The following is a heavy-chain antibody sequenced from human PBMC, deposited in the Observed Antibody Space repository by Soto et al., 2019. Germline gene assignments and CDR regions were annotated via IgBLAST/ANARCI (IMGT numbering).Heavy chain of an antibody. Sequence: LRLSCAASGFIISNAWINWVRQAPGKGLEWVGRVKSKTDGGTTDFAAPVKGRFAISRDDSKNMVYLEMNSLKTEDTAIYYCIAVVFMANMIAHIDSLGNGGLLPVSS. CDR2: VKSKTDGGTT. CDR1: GFIISNAW. CDR3: IAVVFMANMIAHIDS. D-gene: IGHD3-22*01. J-gene: IGHJ5*01. V-gene: IGHV3-15*07.